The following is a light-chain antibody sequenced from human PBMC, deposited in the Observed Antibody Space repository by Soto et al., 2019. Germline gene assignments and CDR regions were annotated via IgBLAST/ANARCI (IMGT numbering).Light chain of an antibody. CDR1: SSNIGAGYG. Sequence: QSVLTQPPSVSGAPGQRVTISCTGSSSNIGAGYGVHWYQQLPGTAPKLLIFGNNNRPSGVPDRFSGSKSGTSASLAITGLQADDDADYYCQSYDSSLSGMLFGGGTQLTVL. CDR3: QSYDSSLSGML. J-gene: IGLJ2*01. V-gene: IGLV1-40*01. CDR2: GNN.